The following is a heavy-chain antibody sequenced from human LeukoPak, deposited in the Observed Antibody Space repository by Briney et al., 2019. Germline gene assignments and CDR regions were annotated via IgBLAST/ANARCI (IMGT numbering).Heavy chain of an antibody. J-gene: IGHJ4*02. D-gene: IGHD5-24*01. Sequence: PSQTLSLTCTVSGGSISSGGYYWSWIRQHPGKGLEWIGYIYYSGSTYYNPSLKSRVTISVDTSKNQFSLKLSSVTAADTAVYYCARDRDGCTIDYWGQGTLVTVSS. CDR3: ARDRDGCTIDY. CDR1: GGSISSGGYY. V-gene: IGHV4-31*03. CDR2: IYYSGST.